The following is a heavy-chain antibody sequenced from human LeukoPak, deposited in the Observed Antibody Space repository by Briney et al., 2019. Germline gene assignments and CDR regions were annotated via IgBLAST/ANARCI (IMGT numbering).Heavy chain of an antibody. J-gene: IGHJ5*02. CDR2: IYYSGST. D-gene: IGHD6-19*01. CDR1: GGSISSYY. Sequence: SETLSLTCTVSGGSISSYYWSWIRQPPGKGLEWIGYIYYSGSTNYNPSLKSRVTISVDTSRNQFSLKLSSVTAADTAVYYCARVRKQWLVPNWFDPWGQGTLVTVSS. V-gene: IGHV4-59*12. CDR3: ARVRKQWLVPNWFDP.